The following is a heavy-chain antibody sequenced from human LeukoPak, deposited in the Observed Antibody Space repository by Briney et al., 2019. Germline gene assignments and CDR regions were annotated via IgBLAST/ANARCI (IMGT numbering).Heavy chain of an antibody. D-gene: IGHD5-12*01. V-gene: IGHV3-11*01. CDR1: GFTFSDYY. Sequence: LGGSLILSCAASGFTFSDYYMSWIRQAPGKGLEWVSYISSSGSTIYYADSVKGRFTISRDNAKNSLYLQMNSLRAEDTAVYYCARGLGPLKYYYYMDVWGKGTTVTVSS. J-gene: IGHJ6*03. CDR2: ISSSGSTI. CDR3: ARGLGPLKYYYYMDV.